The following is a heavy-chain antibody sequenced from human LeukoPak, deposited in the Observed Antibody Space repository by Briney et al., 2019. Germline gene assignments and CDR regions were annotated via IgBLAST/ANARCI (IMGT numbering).Heavy chain of an antibody. D-gene: IGHD5-18*01. Sequence: SETLSLTCAVYGGSFSGYYWSWIRQPPGKGLEWIGEINHSGSTNYNPSLKSRVTISVDTSKNQFSLKLSSVTAADTAVYYCARDLVQLWSPYYYYMDVWGKGTTVTASS. J-gene: IGHJ6*03. CDR1: GGSFSGYY. V-gene: IGHV4-34*01. CDR3: ARDLVQLWSPYYYYMDV. CDR2: INHSGST.